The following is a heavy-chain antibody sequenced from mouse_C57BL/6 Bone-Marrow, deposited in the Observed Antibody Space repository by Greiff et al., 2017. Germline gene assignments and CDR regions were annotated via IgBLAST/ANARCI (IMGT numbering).Heavy chain of an antibody. Sequence: EVQLQESGAELVRPGASVKLSCTASGFNIKDDYMHWVKQRPEQGLEWIGWIDPENGDTEYASKFQGKATITADTSSNTAYLQLSSLTSEDTAVYYCTTWLDRYWGQGTTLTVSS. V-gene: IGHV14-4*01. CDR1: GFNIKDDY. CDR3: TTWLDRY. J-gene: IGHJ2*01. D-gene: IGHD3-1*01. CDR2: IDPENGDT.